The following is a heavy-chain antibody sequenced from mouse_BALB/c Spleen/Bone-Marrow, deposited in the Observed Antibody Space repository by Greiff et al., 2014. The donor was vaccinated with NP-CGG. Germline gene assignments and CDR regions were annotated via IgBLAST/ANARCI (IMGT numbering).Heavy chain of an antibody. CDR2: ISSGGSYT. V-gene: IGHV5-9-3*01. CDR1: GFTFSSYA. Sequence: VQLKESGGGLVKPGGSLKLSCAASGFTFSSYAMSWARQTPEKRLEWVATISSGGSYTYYAGSVKGRFTISRDTAKNTLYLQMSSLRSEDTAMYYCARQDYYGSSPHWYFDVWGAGTTVTVSS. D-gene: IGHD1-1*01. CDR3: ARQDYYGSSPHWYFDV. J-gene: IGHJ1*01.